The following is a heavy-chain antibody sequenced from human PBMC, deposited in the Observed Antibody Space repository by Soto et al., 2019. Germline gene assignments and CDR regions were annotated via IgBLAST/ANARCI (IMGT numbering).Heavy chain of an antibody. V-gene: IGHV1-2*02. J-gene: IGHJ4*02. CDR3: ARDKSGGSYFAFVDY. D-gene: IGHD1-26*01. CDR2: INPNSGGT. CDR1: GYTFTGYY. Sequence: VASVKVSCKASGYTFTGYYMHWVRQAPGQGLEWMGWINPNSGGTNYAQKFQGRVTMTRDTSISTAYMELSRLRSDDTAVYYCARDKSGGSYFAFVDYWGQGTLVTVSS.